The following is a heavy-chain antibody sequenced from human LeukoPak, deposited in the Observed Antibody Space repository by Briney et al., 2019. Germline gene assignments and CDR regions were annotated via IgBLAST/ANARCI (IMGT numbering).Heavy chain of an antibody. V-gene: IGHV1-69*13. CDR1: GGTFSSYA. J-gene: IGHJ6*04. D-gene: IGHD3-10*01. CDR2: IIPIFGTA. Sequence: SVKVSCKASGGTFSSYAISWVRQAPGQGLEWMGGIIPIFGTANYAQKFQGRVTITADESTSTAYMELSSLRSEDTAVYYCARDKITMVRGVIPYGTDVWGKGTTVTVS. CDR3: ARDKITMVRGVIPYGTDV.